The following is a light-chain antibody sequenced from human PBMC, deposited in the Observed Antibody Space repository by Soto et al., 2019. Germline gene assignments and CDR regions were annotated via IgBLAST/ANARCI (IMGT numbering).Light chain of an antibody. CDR2: ENN. J-gene: IGLJ1*01. Sequence: QSVLTQPTSVSAAPGQTVTISCSGSSSNIENNYVSWYQQLPGTAPKVLIYENNKRPSGIPDRFSGSKSGTSATLGITGLQTGDEADYYCGTWDSSLSAGVFGAGTKLTVL. CDR3: GTWDSSLSAGV. V-gene: IGLV1-51*02. CDR1: SSNIENNY.